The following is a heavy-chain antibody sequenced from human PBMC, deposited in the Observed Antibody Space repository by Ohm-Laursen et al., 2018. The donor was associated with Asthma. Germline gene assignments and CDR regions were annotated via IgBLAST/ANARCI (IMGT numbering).Heavy chain of an antibody. D-gene: IGHD6-19*01. V-gene: IGHV3-30*03. J-gene: IGHJ4*02. CDR3: ARDHGDSSGWLNFDY. CDR2: ISYDGSNK. CDR1: GFIFSAYG. Sequence: SLRLSCAASGFIFSAYGMHWVRQAPGKGLEWVAVISYDGSNKYYADSVKGRFTISRDNSKNTLYLQMNSLRAEDTAVYYCARDHGDSSGWLNFDYWGQGTLVTVSS.